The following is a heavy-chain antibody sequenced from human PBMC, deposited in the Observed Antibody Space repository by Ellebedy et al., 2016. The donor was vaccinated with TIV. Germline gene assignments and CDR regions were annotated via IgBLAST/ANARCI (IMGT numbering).Heavy chain of an antibody. CDR1: GFTFSNYW. V-gene: IGHV3-74*01. CDR3: ARGSDGQDY. D-gene: IGHD2-8*01. CDR2: INNDGSST. J-gene: IGHJ4*02. Sequence: GGSLRLSCAASGFTFSNYWMHWVRQAPGKGLVWVSNINNDGSSTIYADSVKGRFTISRDNAKNTLYLQMNSLTVEDTAVYYCARGSDGQDYWGQGTLVTVSS.